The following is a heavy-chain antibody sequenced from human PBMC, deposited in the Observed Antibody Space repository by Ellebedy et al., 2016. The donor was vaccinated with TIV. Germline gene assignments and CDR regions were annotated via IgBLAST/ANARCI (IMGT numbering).Heavy chain of an antibody. J-gene: IGHJ4*02. V-gene: IGHV4-39*01. Sequence: MPSETLSLTCSVSGGSVSCTRYYRAWIREPPGKGLEYIGSVYYSGSPYYTPSFKSRVTLSADTSKNQFSLNLRTVTAADTAVYYCARTDPWQPIDDWGQGILVSVSS. CDR3: ARTDPWQPIDD. CDR1: GGSVSCTRYY. CDR2: VYYSGSP. D-gene: IGHD2-21*02.